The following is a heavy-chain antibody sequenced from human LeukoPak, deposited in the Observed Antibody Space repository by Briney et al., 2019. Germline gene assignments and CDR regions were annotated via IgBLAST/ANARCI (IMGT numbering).Heavy chain of an antibody. V-gene: IGHV4-59*01. J-gene: IGHJ6*02. CDR3: ARDSYGYSSSYYYYGMDV. CDR2: IYYSGST. D-gene: IGHD3-16*01. Sequence: TSETLSLTCTVSGGSISSYYWSWIRQPPGKGLEWIGYIYYSGSTNYNPSLKSRVTISVDTSKNQFSLKLSPVTAADTAVYYCARDSYGYSSSYYYYGMDVWGQGTTVTVSS. CDR1: GGSISSYY.